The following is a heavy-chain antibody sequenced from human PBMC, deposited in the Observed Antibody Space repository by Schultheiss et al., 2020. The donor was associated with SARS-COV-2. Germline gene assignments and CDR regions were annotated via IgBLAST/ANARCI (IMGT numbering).Heavy chain of an antibody. D-gene: IGHD3-9*01. Sequence: SETLSLTCTVSGGSISSSSYYWGWIRQPPGKGLEWIGSIYYSGSTYYNPSLKSRVTISVDTSKNQFSLKLSSVTAADTAVYYCARVQSYDILTGYYPPSGWFDPWGQGTLVTVSS. CDR3: ARVQSYDILTGYYPPSGWFDP. J-gene: IGHJ5*02. CDR1: GGSISSSSYY. V-gene: IGHV4-39*07. CDR2: IYYSGST.